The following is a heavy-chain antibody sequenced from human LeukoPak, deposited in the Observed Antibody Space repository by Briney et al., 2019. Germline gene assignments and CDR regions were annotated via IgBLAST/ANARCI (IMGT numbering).Heavy chain of an antibody. V-gene: IGHV1-2*02. CDR2: INPKSGGT. D-gene: IGHD3-10*01. J-gene: IGHJ5*02. CDR1: GYTFTGYY. Sequence: ASVKVSCKASGYTFTGYYMHWVRQAPGQGLEWMGWINPKSGGTNFAQKFQGRVTMTSDTSISTAYMELSRLRSDDTAVYYCARDGIYGSGSYYEISWFDPWGQGTLVTVSS. CDR3: ARDGIYGSGSYYEISWFDP.